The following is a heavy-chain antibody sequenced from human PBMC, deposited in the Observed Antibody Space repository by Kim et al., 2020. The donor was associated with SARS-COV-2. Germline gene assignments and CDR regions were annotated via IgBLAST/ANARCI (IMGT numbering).Heavy chain of an antibody. J-gene: IGHJ2*01. CDR3: ARDASGSTARYFDL. D-gene: IGHD3-10*01. Sequence: NPALTSRVTISVDTSKNQFSLKLSSVTAADTAVYYCARDASGSTARYFDLWGRGTLVTVSS. V-gene: IGHV4-59*12.